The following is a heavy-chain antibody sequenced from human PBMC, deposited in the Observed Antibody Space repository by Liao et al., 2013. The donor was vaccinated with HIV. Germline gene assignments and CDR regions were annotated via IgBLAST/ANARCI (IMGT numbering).Heavy chain of an antibody. J-gene: IGHJ6*03. D-gene: IGHD1-14*01. V-gene: IGHV4-4*07. CDR1: GGSDTSYF. CDR3: ARVHTTRFRYYYYYMDV. Sequence: QVQLQESGPGLVKPSETLSLTCIVSGGSDTSYFWSWIRQPAGKGLEWIGRIYSTGNANYNPSLNSRVTMSVDTSNNQFSLKLSSVTAADTAVYYCARVHTTRFRYYYYYMDVWGKGTTVTVSS. CDR2: IYSTGNA.